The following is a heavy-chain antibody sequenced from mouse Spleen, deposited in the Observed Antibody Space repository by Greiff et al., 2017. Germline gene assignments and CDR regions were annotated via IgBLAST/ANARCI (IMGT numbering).Heavy chain of an antibody. V-gene: IGHV2-9-2*01. CDR2: IWTGGGT. CDR3: VRDNDGYGGYYFDY. CDR1: GFSLTSYD. J-gene: IGHJ2*01. D-gene: IGHD2-3*01. Sequence: QVQLKQSGPGLVAPSQSLSITCTVSGFSLTSYDISWIRQPPGKGLEWLGVIWTGGGTNYNSAFMSRLSISKDNSKSQVFLKMNSLQTDDTAIYYCVRDNDGYGGYYFDYWGQGTTLTVSS.